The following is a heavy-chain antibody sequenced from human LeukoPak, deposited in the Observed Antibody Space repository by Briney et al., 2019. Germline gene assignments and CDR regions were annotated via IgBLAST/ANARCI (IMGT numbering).Heavy chain of an antibody. CDR2: IYNDGTT. J-gene: IGHJ6*02. CDR3: ARLGGAYYKGGMDV. D-gene: IGHD2-21*01. V-gene: IGHV4-39*07. Sequence: SETLSLTCTVSGGSISSSSYYWGWIRQPPGKGLEWIGSIYNDGTTYYNTSLKSRVTISVDTSKNQFSLVLTSVTAADTAVYYCARLGGAYYKGGMDVWGQGTTVTVSS. CDR1: GGSISSSSYY.